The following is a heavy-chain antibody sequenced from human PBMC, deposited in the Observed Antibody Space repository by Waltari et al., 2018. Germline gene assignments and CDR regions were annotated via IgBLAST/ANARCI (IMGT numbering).Heavy chain of an antibody. D-gene: IGHD2-8*01. V-gene: IGHV4-34*01. CDR3: ARGPPICTNGVCYPRAFDY. J-gene: IGHJ4*02. CDR1: GGSFSGYY. Sequence: QVQLQQWGAGLLKPSETLSLTCAVYGGSFSGYYWSWIRQPPGKGLEWIGEINHSGRTNYNPSLKSRVTISVDTSKNQFSLKLSSVTAADTAVYYCARGPPICTNGVCYPRAFDYWGQGTLVTVSS. CDR2: INHSGRT.